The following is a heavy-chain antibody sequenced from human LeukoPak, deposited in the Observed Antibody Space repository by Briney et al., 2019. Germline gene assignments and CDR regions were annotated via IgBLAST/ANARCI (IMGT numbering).Heavy chain of an antibody. V-gene: IGHV4-39*07. Sequence: SETLSLTCTVSGGSISSSSYYWGWIRQPPGKVLEWIGSIYYSGSTYYNPSLKSRVTISVDTSKNQFSLKLSSVTAADTAVYYCARESPAGDYVYWGQGTLVTVSS. CDR3: ARESPAGDYVY. D-gene: IGHD4-17*01. J-gene: IGHJ4*02. CDR1: GGSISSSSYY. CDR2: IYYSGST.